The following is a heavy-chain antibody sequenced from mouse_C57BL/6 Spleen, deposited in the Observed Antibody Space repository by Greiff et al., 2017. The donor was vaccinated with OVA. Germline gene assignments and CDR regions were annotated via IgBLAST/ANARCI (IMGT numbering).Heavy chain of an antibody. J-gene: IGHJ3*01. CDR3: ASSSGSLPY. V-gene: IGHV1-50*01. D-gene: IGHD3-2*02. CDR2: IDPYASNT. Sequence: QVQLQQPGAELVKPGASVKLSCKASGYTFTSYWLQWVKQRPGQGLEWIGEIDPYASNTTYIQKCKGKATLTGDTSSSTADRQLSSLTSEDSAVYYCASSSGSLPYWGQGTLVTGSA. CDR1: GYTFTSYW.